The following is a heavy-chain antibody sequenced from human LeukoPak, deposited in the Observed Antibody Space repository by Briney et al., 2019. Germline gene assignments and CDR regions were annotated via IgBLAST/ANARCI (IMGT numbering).Heavy chain of an antibody. J-gene: IGHJ4*02. Sequence: ASVKVSCKVSGYTLTELSMHWVRQAPGKGLEWMGGFDPEDGETIYAQKFQGRVTMTEDTSTDTAYKELSSLRSEDTAVYYCTPLIVGVAAWYYWGQGTLVTVSS. CDR1: GYTLTELS. CDR3: TPLIVGVAAWYY. D-gene: IGHD1-26*01. V-gene: IGHV1-24*01. CDR2: FDPEDGET.